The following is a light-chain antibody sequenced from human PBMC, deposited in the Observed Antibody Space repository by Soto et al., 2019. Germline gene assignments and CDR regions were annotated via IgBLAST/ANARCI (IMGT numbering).Light chain of an antibody. CDR2: GAS. CDR3: QKSYITPLN. V-gene: IGKV1-39*01. CDR1: QSISRY. Sequence: DSQITQSPSSRSASVGDRVTITCRASQSISRYLNWYHQKPGKAPKLLIYGASSLQSGVPSRFSGSGSGTDFTLTISSLQPEDFATYYCQKSYITPLNFGGGTKVDIK. J-gene: IGKJ4*01.